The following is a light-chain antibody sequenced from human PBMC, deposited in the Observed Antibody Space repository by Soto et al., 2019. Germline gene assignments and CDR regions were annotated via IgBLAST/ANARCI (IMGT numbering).Light chain of an antibody. V-gene: IGKV3-20*01. J-gene: IGKJ1*01. CDR3: QQYGSSPLT. CDR1: QSIGSNY. Sequence: EIVLTQSPGTLSLSPGERATLSCRASQSIGSNYLAWYQQKPGQAPRLLIYGASSRATGIPDRFSGSGSGTDFTLTISRLEPEDFAVYYCQQYGSSPLTFGQGTKVDIK. CDR2: GAS.